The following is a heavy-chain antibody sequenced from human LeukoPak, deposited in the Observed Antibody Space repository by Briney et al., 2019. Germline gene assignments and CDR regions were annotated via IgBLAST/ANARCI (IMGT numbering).Heavy chain of an antibody. D-gene: IGHD5-12*01. V-gene: IGHV3-30*03. J-gene: IGHJ6*03. CDR3: ARVESGYDFDSLLHRINRVYYMDV. Sequence: GGSLRLSCAAPGFTFSSYGMHWVRQAPGKGLEWVAVISYDGSNKYYADSVKGRFTISRDNSKNTLYLQMNSLRAEDTAVYYCARVESGYDFDSLLHRINRVYYMDVWGKGTTVTVSS. CDR1: GFTFSSYG. CDR2: ISYDGSNK.